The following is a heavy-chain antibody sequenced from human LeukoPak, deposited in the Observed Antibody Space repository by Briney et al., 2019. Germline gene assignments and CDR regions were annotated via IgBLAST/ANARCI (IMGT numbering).Heavy chain of an antibody. Sequence: PGRSLRLSCAASGFTFSSYAMHWVRQAPGKGLEWVAVISYDGSNKYYADSVKGRFTISRDNSKNTLYLQMNSLRAEDTAVYYCAREGLYYYDSSGYYYVWGQGTQVTVSS. J-gene: IGHJ4*02. V-gene: IGHV3-30*04. D-gene: IGHD3-22*01. CDR1: GFTFSSYA. CDR3: AREGLYYYDSSGYYYV. CDR2: ISYDGSNK.